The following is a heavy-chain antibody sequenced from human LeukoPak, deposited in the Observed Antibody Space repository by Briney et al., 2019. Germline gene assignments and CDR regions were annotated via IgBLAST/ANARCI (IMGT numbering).Heavy chain of an antibody. V-gene: IGHV1-46*01. CDR3: ARVQADGFFEP. CDR2: ISPSGGST. D-gene: IGHD3-10*01. CDR1: GYTFISYY. J-gene: IGHJ5*02. Sequence: GASVKVSCKASGYTFISYYTHWVRQAPGQGLEWMGIISPSGGSTTYAQRFQGRVTMTRDTSTSTVYMELNSLRSEDTAVYYCARVQADGFFEPWGQGTLVTVSS.